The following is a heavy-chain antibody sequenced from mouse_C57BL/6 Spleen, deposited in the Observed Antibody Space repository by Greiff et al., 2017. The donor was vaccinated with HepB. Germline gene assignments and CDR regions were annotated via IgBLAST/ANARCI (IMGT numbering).Heavy chain of an antibody. CDR1: GYTFTSYW. V-gene: IGHV1-50*01. J-gene: IGHJ4*01. CDR2: IDPADSYT. Sequence: QVQLQQPGAELVKPGASVKLSCKASGYTFTSYWMQWVKQRPGQGLEWIGEIDPADSYTNYNQKFKGKATLTVDTSSSTAYMQLSSLTSEDSAVYYCARSGYYGSSYNAIDYWGQGTSVTVSS. D-gene: IGHD1-1*01. CDR3: ARSGYYGSSYNAIDY.